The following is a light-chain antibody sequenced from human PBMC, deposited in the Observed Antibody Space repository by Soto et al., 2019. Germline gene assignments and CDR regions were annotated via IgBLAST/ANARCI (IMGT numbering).Light chain of an antibody. CDR3: QQRSNWPIT. J-gene: IGKJ5*01. CDR1: QSVSRN. CDR2: GAS. V-gene: IGKV3D-20*02. Sequence: EIVMTQSPATLSVSPGERATFSCRASQSVSRNLAWYQQKPGQAPRLLIYGASSRATGIPDRFSGSGSGTDFTLTISRLEPEDFAVYYCQQRSNWPITFGRGTRLQIK.